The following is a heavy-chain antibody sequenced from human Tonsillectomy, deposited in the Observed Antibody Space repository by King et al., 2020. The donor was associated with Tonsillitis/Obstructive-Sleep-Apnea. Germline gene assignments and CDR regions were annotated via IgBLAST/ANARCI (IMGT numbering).Heavy chain of an antibody. CDR2: INSKTDGWTT. D-gene: IGHD2-2*01. Sequence: EVQLVESGGGLVKPGGSLRLSCAASGFTFSNAWMSWVRQAPGKGLEWGGRINSKTDGWTTDYAAPGKGRFTISRDDSKNTLYLQMNSLKTEDTAVYYCTTEPSPHSSNDYWGQGTLVTVSS. V-gene: IGHV3-15*01. CDR3: TTEPSPHSSNDY. CDR1: GFTFSNAW. J-gene: IGHJ4*02.